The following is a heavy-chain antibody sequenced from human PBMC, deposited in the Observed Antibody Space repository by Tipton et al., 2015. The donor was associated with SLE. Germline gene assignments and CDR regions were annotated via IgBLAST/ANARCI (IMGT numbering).Heavy chain of an antibody. CDR1: GGSFSGYY. J-gene: IGHJ3*02. D-gene: IGHD1/OR15-1a*01. CDR2: INHSGST. Sequence: TLSLTCAVYGGSFSGYYWSWIRQPPGKGLEWIGEINHSGSTNYNPSLKSRVTISVDTSKNQFSLKLSSVTAADTALFYCARQNRQFETFDIWGQGTMVTVSS. CDR3: ARQNRQFETFDI. V-gene: IGHV4-34*01.